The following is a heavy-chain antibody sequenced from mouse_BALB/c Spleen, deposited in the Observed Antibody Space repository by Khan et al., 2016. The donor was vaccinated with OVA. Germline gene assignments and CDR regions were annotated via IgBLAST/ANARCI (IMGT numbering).Heavy chain of an antibody. CDR2: INPSTDYT. CDR1: GYTFTSYW. D-gene: IGHD1-1*01. J-gene: IGHJ3*01. Sequence: QVQLKESGAELARPGASVKMSCKASGYTFTSYWMHWVKQRPGQGLEWIGYINPSTDYTYYNQNFKDKATLTAEKSSNTAYMQLTSLTSEDSAVYYCVNHGSSSAWFTYWGQGTLVTVSA. V-gene: IGHV1-4*01. CDR3: VNHGSSSAWFTY.